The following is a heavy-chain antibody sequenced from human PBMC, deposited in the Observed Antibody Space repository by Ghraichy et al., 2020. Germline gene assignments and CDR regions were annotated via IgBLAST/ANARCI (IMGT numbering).Heavy chain of an antibody. D-gene: IGHD6-19*01. V-gene: IGHV3-23*01. CDR1: GFTFSSYA. CDR2: ISGSGGST. J-gene: IGHJ4*02. CDR3: AKGFWGAVASSYFDY. Sequence: GGSLRLSCAASGFTFSSYAMSWVRQAPGKGLEWVSAISGSGGSTYYADSVKGRFTISRDNSKNTLYLQMNSLRAEDTAVYYCAKGFWGAVASSYFDYWGQGTLVTVSS.